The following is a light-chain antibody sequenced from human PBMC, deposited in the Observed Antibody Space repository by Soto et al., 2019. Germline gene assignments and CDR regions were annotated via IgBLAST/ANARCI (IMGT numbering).Light chain of an antibody. CDR2: EVI. CDR3: SSYSASNTLV. Sequence: LSRPASVCGSPPQPIAISCTATSSYVGDYPNVSWYQQRPGKVPKLIIYEVIPRPSGVTSRFSGYKYENPASLTISGLQAEDEADSYWSSYSASNTLVFGSGTKVTVL. V-gene: IGLV2-14*01. CDR1: SSYVGDYPN. J-gene: IGLJ1*01.